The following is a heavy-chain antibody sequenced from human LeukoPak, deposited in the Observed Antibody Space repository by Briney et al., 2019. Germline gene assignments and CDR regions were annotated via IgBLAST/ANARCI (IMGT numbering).Heavy chain of an antibody. CDR2: ISYDGSNK. CDR1: GFTFSSYA. V-gene: IGHV3-30-3*01. Sequence: PGGSLRLSCAASGFTFSSYAMHWVRQAPGKGLEWVAVISYDGSNKYYADSVKGRFTISRDNSKNTLYLQMNSLRAEDTAVYYCASYRSELTRPFDYWGQGTLVTVSS. CDR3: ASYRSELTRPFDY. J-gene: IGHJ4*02. D-gene: IGHD1-14*01.